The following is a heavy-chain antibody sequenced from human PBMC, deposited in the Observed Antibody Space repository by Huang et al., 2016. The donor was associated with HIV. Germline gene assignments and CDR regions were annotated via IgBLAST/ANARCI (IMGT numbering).Heavy chain of an antibody. CDR1: GFTFDDFS. CDR2: ITWDSDRV. J-gene: IGHJ4*02. V-gene: IGHV3-9*01. CDR3: AHLPEPSSPWTDY. Sequence: EVHLVESGGGLVQPGRSLRLSCGASGFTFDDFSMRWVRQRPGKGLEYVSGITWDSDRVFYAASVKGRFTISRDNAKNSLYLQMNSLRVEDTALYYCAHLPEPSSPWTDYWGQGTLVTVSS. D-gene: IGHD1-1*01.